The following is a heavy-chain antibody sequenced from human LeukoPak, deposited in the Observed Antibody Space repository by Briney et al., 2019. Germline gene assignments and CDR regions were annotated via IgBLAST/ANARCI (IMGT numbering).Heavy chain of an antibody. J-gene: IGHJ5*02. CDR3: ASPNYYDSTRRFDP. D-gene: IGHD3-22*01. V-gene: IGHV3-23*01. CDR2: ISGSDGST. CDR1: GCTFSSSA. Sequence: ESGGSLRLSCAASGCTFSSSAMSWVRQAPGKGLEWVSSISGSDGSTYSADSVKRRFTISRDNSKNTLYLQINSLRAEDTAVYYCASPNYYDSTRRFDPWGQGTLVTVSS.